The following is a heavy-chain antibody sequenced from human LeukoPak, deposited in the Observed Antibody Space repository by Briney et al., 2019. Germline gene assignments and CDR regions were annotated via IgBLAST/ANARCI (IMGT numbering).Heavy chain of an antibody. V-gene: IGHV3-48*03. CDR3: ASIPSRRQLVDY. CDR1: GFIFSSYE. J-gene: IGHJ4*02. Sequence: PGGSLRLCCAASGFIFSSYEMSWVRQAPGKGLEWVSYISSSGSTIYYADSVKGRFTISRDNAKNSLYLQMNSLRAEDTAVYYCASIPSRRQLVDYWGQGTLVTVSS. D-gene: IGHD6-13*01. CDR2: ISSSGSTI.